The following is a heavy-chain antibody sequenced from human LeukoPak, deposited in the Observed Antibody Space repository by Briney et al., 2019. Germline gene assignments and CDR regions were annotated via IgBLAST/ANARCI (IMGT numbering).Heavy chain of an antibody. J-gene: IGHJ4*02. V-gene: IGHV4-34*01. CDR1: GGSFSGYY. CDR2: INHSGST. D-gene: IGHD2-2*01. Sequence: PSETLSLTCAVYGGSFSGYYWSWIRQPPGKGLGWIGEINHSGSTNYNPSLKSRVTISVDTSKNQFSLKLSSVTAADTAVYYCAREDIVVVPAATDYWGQGTLVTVSS. CDR3: AREDIVVVPAATDY.